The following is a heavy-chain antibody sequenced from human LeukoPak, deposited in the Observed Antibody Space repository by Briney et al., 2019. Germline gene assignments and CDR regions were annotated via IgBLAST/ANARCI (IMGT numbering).Heavy chain of an antibody. Sequence: GASVKVSCKASGYTFTGYYMHWVRQAPGQGLEWMGWINPNSGGTNYAQKFQGRVTMTRDTSISTAYMELSRLRSDDTAVYYCARDYCTNGVCYSYFDYWGQGTLVTVSS. CDR2: INPNSGGT. D-gene: IGHD2-8*01. J-gene: IGHJ4*02. CDR1: GYTFTGYY. V-gene: IGHV1-2*02. CDR3: ARDYCTNGVCYSYFDY.